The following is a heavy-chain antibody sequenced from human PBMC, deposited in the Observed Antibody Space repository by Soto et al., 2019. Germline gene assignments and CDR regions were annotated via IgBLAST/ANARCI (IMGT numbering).Heavy chain of an antibody. Sequence: LVESGGGLVQSGGSLRLSCAASGFTFDYYWMHWVRQVPGKGLLWVSHIQNDASLTTYADSVKGRFIISRYNAKNMLYLHMNGLLGEDTAGYCCKRFQRCGFGLWGQGTMVTVSS. CDR2: IQNDASLT. V-gene: IGHV3-74*01. J-gene: IGHJ3*01. CDR3: KRFQRCGFGL. CDR1: GFTFDYYW. D-gene: IGHD2-21*01.